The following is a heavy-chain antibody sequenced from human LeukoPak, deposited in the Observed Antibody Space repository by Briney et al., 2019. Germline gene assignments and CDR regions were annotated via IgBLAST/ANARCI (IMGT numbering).Heavy chain of an antibody. D-gene: IGHD1-26*01. CDR1: GVTFSDYY. CDR2: ISSSGYTI. Sequence: GGSLRLSCAASGVTFSDYYMSWIRQAPGKGLEWVSYISSSGYTIYYADSMKGRFTISRDNAKNSLYLQMNSLRAEDTAVYYCARAGIDYYTDVWGKGTTVTVSS. V-gene: IGHV3-11*04. CDR3: ARAGIDYYTDV. J-gene: IGHJ6*03.